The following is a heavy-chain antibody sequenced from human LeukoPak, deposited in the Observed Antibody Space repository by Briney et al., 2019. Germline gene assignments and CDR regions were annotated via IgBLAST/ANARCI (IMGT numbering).Heavy chain of an antibody. D-gene: IGHD3-3*01. CDR1: GFTFSSYW. V-gene: IGHV3-7*01. J-gene: IGHJ4*02. Sequence: GGSLRLSCAASGFTFSSYWMSWVRQAPGKGLEGVANIKQDGSEKYYVDSVKGRFTISRDNAKNSLYLQMNSLRAEDTAVYYCAREVGYYDFWSGSRIDYWGQGTLVTISS. CDR2: IKQDGSEK. CDR3: AREVGYYDFWSGSRIDY.